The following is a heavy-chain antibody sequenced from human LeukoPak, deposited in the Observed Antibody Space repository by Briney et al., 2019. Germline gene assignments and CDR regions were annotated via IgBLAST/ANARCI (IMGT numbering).Heavy chain of an antibody. D-gene: IGHD1-1*01. J-gene: IGHJ3*02. CDR3: ARPGGEELELDDAFDI. V-gene: IGHV1-69*05. CDR1: GGTFSSYA. CDR2: IIPIFGTA. Sequence: SVKVSCKASGGTFSSYAISWVRQAPGQGLEWMGRIIPIFGTANYAQKFQGRVTITTDESTSTAYMELSSLRSEDTAVYYCARPGGEELELDDAFDIWGQGTMVTVSS.